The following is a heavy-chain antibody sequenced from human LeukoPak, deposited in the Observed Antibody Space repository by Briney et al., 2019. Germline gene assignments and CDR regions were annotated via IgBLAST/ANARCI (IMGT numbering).Heavy chain of an antibody. Sequence: PGGSLRLSCAASGFTFSNYRMNWVRQAPGKGLEWVSYISSTSDTIYYVDSVKGRFTISRDNAKNSLYLQMNSLRAEDTALYYCAKDRLLGAFDIWGQGTMVTVSS. CDR2: ISSTSDTI. J-gene: IGHJ3*02. V-gene: IGHV3-48*01. CDR1: GFTFSNYR. D-gene: IGHD6-25*01. CDR3: AKDRLLGAFDI.